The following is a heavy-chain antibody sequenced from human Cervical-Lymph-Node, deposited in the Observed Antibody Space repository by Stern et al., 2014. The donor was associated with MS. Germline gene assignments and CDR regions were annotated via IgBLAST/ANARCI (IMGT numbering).Heavy chain of an antibody. Sequence: SGAEVKKPGASVKVSCKASGYTLTHYFMHWVRKAPGQGLEWMGIVNPSGGDTTYAQRFQARVTMTWDTSTSTVYMELSSLTSEDTATYYCARAGEYTSYARHYFDYWGQGTLVTVSS. J-gene: IGHJ4*02. V-gene: IGHV1-46*01. CDR3: ARAGEYTSYARHYFDY. CDR1: GYTLTHYF. D-gene: IGHD2/OR15-2a*01. CDR2: VNPSGGDT.